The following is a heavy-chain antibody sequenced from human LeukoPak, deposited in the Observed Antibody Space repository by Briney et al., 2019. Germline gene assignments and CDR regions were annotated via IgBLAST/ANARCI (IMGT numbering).Heavy chain of an antibody. CDR2: IYYSGST. J-gene: IGHJ3*02. Sequence: SETLSLTCTVSGGSISSSSYYWGWIRQPPGKGLEWIGSIYYSGSTYYNPSLKSRVTISVDTSKNQFPLKLSSVTAADTAVYYCARGNNGDPLGDAFDIWGQGTMVTVSS. D-gene: IGHD4-17*01. V-gene: IGHV4-39*06. CDR3: ARGNNGDPLGDAFDI. CDR1: GGSISSSSYY.